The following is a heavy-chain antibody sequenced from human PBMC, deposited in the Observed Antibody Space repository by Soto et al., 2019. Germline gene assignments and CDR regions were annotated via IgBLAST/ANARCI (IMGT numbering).Heavy chain of an antibody. V-gene: IGHV1-24*01. CDR1: RYTLSELS. CDR2: FDVGDRKT. Sequence: QVQLVQSGAEVKEPGASVKVSCKVSRYTLSELSMHWVRQAPGEGLEWMGGFDVGDRKTVYAQKFQDRVTMAEDTSTDTAYMELSSLRSEDTAVYYCAARLRRHGLRYYFDFWGQGTLVTVSS. CDR3: AARLRRHGLRYYFDF. D-gene: IGHD2-8*01. J-gene: IGHJ4*02.